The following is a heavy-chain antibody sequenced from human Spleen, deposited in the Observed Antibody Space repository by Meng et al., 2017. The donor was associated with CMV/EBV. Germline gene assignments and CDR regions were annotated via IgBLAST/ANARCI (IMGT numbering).Heavy chain of an antibody. V-gene: IGHV4-39*02. CDR2: IYYSGTT. CDR1: GGSTNTDTYY. Sequence: SETLSLTCTVSGGSTNTDTYYWAWIRQPRGQGLEWIRSIYYSGTTYYNPSLKGRAAMAVDTSRSHFSLKLDSVTAADTAVYYCASGLVATSYWQFDVWGRGTLVTVSS. D-gene: IGHD3/OR15-3a*01. CDR3: ASGLVATSYWQFDV. J-gene: IGHJ2*01.